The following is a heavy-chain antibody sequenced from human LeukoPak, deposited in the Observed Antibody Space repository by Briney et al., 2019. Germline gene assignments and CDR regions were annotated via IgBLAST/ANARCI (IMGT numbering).Heavy chain of an antibody. J-gene: IGHJ4*02. CDR2: INPNSGGT. CDR3: ARDSTSGSRGY. CDR1: GYTFTDYY. Sequence: SVKVSCKACGYTFTDYYMQGVRQAPGQGLDGMEWINPNSGGTNYAHQFQGRVPMTRDPSISTAYTELSSLSSDDTAVYYCARDSTSGSRGYWGQGTLVTVSS. D-gene: IGHD6-19*01. V-gene: IGHV1-2*02.